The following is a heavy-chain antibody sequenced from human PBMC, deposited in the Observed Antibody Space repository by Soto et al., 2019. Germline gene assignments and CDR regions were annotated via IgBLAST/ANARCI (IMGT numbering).Heavy chain of an antibody. CDR2: IYWDDDE. V-gene: IGHV2-5*02. CDR1: GFSLSTTGVG. Sequence: QITLKESGPTLVKPTQTLTLTCTFSGFSLSTTGVGVGWIRQPPGKALEWLAVIYWDDDERYCPSLKTRVTXNXDXXKNQVVLTMTNVDPADTATYYCAHTHNGYYEDFDYWGQGTLVTVSS. J-gene: IGHJ4*02. D-gene: IGHD3-22*01. CDR3: AHTHNGYYEDFDY.